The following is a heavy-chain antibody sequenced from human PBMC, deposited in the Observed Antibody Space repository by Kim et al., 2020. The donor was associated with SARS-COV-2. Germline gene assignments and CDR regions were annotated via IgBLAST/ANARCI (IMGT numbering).Heavy chain of an antibody. CDR1: GGTFSSYA. CDR2: IIPIFGTA. CDR3: ARDRGIGYYGSGSYSLLSY. V-gene: IGHV1-69*13. J-gene: IGHJ4*02. Sequence: SVKVSCKASGGTFSSYAISWVRQAPGQGLEWMGGIIPIFGTANYAQKFQGRVTITADESTSTAYMVLSSLRSEDTAVYYCARDRGIGYYGSGSYSLLSYWGQGTLVTVSS. D-gene: IGHD3-10*01.